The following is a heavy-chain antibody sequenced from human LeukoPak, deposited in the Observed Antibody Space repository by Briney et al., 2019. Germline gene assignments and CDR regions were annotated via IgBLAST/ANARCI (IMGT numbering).Heavy chain of an antibody. D-gene: IGHD3-22*01. Sequence: GGSLRLSCVASGFTFSSYAMGWVRQAPGKGLEWVSAISGSGGSTYYADSVKGRFTISRDNSKNTLYLQMNSLRAEDTAVYYCAKDITMIVVVTDAFDIWGQGTMVTVSS. V-gene: IGHV3-23*01. J-gene: IGHJ3*02. CDR1: GFTFSSYA. CDR2: ISGSGGST. CDR3: AKDITMIVVVTDAFDI.